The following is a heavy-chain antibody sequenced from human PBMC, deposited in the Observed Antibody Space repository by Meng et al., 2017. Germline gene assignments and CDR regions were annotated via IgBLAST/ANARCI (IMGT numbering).Heavy chain of an antibody. V-gene: IGHV4-34*01. D-gene: IGHD6-6*01. CDR3: ARRGIAARPFYY. Sequence: QRLGSGLLKPSGSLSLTCAVYGGSVSGYYSSWIRQPPGKGLEWNGEINHSRSTNYNPSLKSRVTISVATSKNQFSLKLSSVTAADTAVYYCARRGIAARPFYYWGQGTLVTVSS. CDR2: INHSRST. CDR1: GGSVSGYY. J-gene: IGHJ4*02.